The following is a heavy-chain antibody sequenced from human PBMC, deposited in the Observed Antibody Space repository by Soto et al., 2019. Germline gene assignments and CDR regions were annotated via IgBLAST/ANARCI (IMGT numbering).Heavy chain of an antibody. D-gene: IGHD6-13*01. Sequence: QVQLVESGGGVVQAGGSLRLSCAASGFTFSNYGMHWVRQAPGKGLEWVAIIWYDGGKIYYADSVQGRFTISRDNARNTVHLQMNSLRGDDTAVYYCARVDLGLTATGVDGLDVWGHGTLVTVSS. CDR2: IWYDGGKI. J-gene: IGHJ3*01. CDR1: GFTFSNYG. V-gene: IGHV3-33*01. CDR3: ARVDLGLTATGVDGLDV.